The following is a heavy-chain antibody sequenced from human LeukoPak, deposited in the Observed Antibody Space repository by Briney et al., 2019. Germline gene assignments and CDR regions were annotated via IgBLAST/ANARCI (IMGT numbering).Heavy chain of an antibody. Sequence: SETLSLTFTVSGGSISSYYRSWIRQPPGKGLGWIGYIYYSGSTNYNPSLKSRVTMSVDTSKSQFSLNLSSVTAADTAVYYCARRYSSSWYFDYWGQGTLVTVSS. CDR2: IYYSGST. CDR3: ARRYSSSWYFDY. V-gene: IGHV4-59*08. J-gene: IGHJ4*02. D-gene: IGHD6-13*01. CDR1: GGSISSYY.